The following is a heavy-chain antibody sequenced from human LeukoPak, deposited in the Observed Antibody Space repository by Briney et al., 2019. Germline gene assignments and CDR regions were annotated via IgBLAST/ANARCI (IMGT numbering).Heavy chain of an antibody. D-gene: IGHD1-26*01. Sequence: ASVKVSCKASGYTFTSYGISWVRQAPGQGLEWMGWISAYNGNTNYAQKLQGRVTMTTDTSTSTAYMELRSLRSDDTAVYYCARDGISGSSPHYYYYYMDVWGKGTTVTVS. CDR2: ISAYNGNT. CDR3: ARDGISGSSPHYYYYYMDV. CDR1: GYTFTSYG. V-gene: IGHV1-18*01. J-gene: IGHJ6*03.